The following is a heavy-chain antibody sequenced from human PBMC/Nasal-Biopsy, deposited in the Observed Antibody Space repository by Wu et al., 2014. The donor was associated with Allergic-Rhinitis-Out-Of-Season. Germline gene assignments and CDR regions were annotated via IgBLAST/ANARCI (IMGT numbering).Heavy chain of an antibody. CDR1: GFTFRTYA. D-gene: IGHD3-3*01. CDR2: ISNDGSNK. CDR3: AKIAAAGNVLYGDYYYGMDV. Sequence: RLSCAASGFTFRTYAMHWVRQAPGKGLEWVALISNDGSNKYYGDSVKGRFTISRDNSKNTLYLEMNGLRSEDTAVYYCAKIAAAGNVLYGDYYYGMDVWGQGTTVTVSS. V-gene: IGHV3-30*18. J-gene: IGHJ6*02.